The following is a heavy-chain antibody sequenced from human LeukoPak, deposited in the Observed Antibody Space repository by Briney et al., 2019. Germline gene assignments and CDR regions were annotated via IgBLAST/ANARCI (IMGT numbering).Heavy chain of an antibody. J-gene: IGHJ3*01. D-gene: IGHD1-26*01. Sequence: PSETLSLTCSVSGGSISSDDYYWAWMRQPPGRGLEWIGNIYFGGRTYYNPSLESRVTISVDTSNNQFSLRLNSVTAADTAIFYCARTIRERSNSAFDVWGQGKMVTASS. CDR2: IYFGGRT. V-gene: IGHV4-39*01. CDR1: GGSISSDDYY. CDR3: ARTIRERSNSAFDV.